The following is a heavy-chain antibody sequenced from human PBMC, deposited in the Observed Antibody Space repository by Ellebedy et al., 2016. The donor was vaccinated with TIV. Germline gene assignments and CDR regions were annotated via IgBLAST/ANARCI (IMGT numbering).Heavy chain of an antibody. Sequence: MPGGSLRLSCTVSGGSISSDSYYWGWIRQPPGKGLEWIGSIFYSGTTYYNPSLKSRVTVSLDTSKNHFSLRLTSVTAADTAVYYCARGLQWLFDAFHIWGQGTMVTVSS. V-gene: IGHV4-39*07. D-gene: IGHD6-19*01. CDR2: IFYSGTT. J-gene: IGHJ3*02. CDR1: GGSISSDSYY. CDR3: ARGLQWLFDAFHI.